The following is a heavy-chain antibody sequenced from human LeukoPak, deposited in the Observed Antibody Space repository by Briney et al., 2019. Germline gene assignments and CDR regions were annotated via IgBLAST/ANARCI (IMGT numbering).Heavy chain of an antibody. D-gene: IGHD2-15*01. CDR1: GYTFTGYY. V-gene: IGHV1-2*02. CDR2: INPNSGGT. CDR3: ARERTCCSGGSCYDFDY. J-gene: IGHJ4*02. Sequence: ASVKVSCKASGYTFTGYYMHWVRQAPGQGLEWMGWINPNSGGTNYAQKFQGRVTMTRDTSISTTYMELSRLRSDDTAVYYCARERTCCSGGSCYDFDYWGQGTLVTVSS.